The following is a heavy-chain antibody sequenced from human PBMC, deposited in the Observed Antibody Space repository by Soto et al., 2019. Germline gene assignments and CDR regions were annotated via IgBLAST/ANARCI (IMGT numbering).Heavy chain of an antibody. CDR1: GYTFTSHG. Sequence: QDQLVQSGAEVKKPGASVKISCEASGYTFTSHGISCVRQAPGQGLEWPGWISTYNSRTHYAQKVQGRVTMTTDTSTSTAYLDLRSLTFDDTAVYYCARARYCASPSCYKHYYYGMDTWGQGTTVTVSS. D-gene: IGHD2-2*02. CDR3: ARARYCASPSCYKHYYYGMDT. CDR2: ISTYNSRT. V-gene: IGHV1-18*04. J-gene: IGHJ6*02.